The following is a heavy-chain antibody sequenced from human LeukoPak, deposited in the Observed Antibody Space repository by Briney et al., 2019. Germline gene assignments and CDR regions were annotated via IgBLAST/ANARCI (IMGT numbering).Heavy chain of an antibody. D-gene: IGHD6-19*01. V-gene: IGHV1-46*03. CDR1: GYTFTSYY. CDR2: INPSGGST. Sequence: ASVKVSCKASGYTFTSYYMHWLRQAPGQGLEWMGIINPSGGSTSYAQKFQGRVTMTRDTSTSTVYMELSSLRSEDTAVYYCARSSGWYNYYYYYMDVWGKGTTVTVSS. CDR3: ARSSGWYNYYYYYMDV. J-gene: IGHJ6*03.